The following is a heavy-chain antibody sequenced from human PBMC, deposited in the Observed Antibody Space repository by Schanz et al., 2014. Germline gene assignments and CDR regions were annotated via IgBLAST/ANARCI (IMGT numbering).Heavy chain of an antibody. Sequence: EVQLVESGGGLIQPGGSLRLSCAVSGFTVNTNYMSWVRQAPGKGLEWISSMYINSGSTQYADSVKGRFIISRDSSKNTLLLQMISLRAEDTAVYFCARDGGRDGYNVAFDVWGQGTLVTVSS. J-gene: IGHJ3*01. CDR1: GFTVNTNY. CDR2: MYINSGST. V-gene: IGHV3-53*01. CDR3: ARDGGRDGYNVAFDV. D-gene: IGHD5-12*01.